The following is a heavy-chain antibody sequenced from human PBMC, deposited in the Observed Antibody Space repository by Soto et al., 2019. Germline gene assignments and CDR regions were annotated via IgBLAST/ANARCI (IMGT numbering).Heavy chain of an antibody. J-gene: IGHJ4*02. D-gene: IGHD2-15*01. CDR2: IYWDDDK. Sequence: QITLKESGPTLVKPTQTLTLTCTFSGFSLSTSGVGVGWIRQPPGKALEWLALIYWDDDKRYSPSLKSRLTITMDTSKNQVFLTMTNMDPVDTSTYYCAHRPSYCSGGSCYSGFDYWGQGTLVTVSS. CDR1: GFSLSTSGVG. CDR3: AHRPSYCSGGSCYSGFDY. V-gene: IGHV2-5*02.